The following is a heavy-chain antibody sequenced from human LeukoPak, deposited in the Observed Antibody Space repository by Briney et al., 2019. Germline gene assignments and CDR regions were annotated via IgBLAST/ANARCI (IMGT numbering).Heavy chain of an antibody. Sequence: SEPLSLTCAVYGGSFSGYYWSWMRQPPGKGLEWIGEINHSGSTNYNPSLKSRVTISVDTSKNQFSLKLSSVTAADTAVYYCARGHVTAAPYFDYWGQGTLVTVSS. CDR3: ARGHVTAAPYFDY. CDR2: INHSGST. D-gene: IGHD2-21*02. J-gene: IGHJ4*02. CDR1: GGSFSGYY. V-gene: IGHV4-34*01.